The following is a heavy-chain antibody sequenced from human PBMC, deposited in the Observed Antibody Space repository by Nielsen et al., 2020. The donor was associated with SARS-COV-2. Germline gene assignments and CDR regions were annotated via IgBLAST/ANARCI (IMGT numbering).Heavy chain of an antibody. J-gene: IGHJ1*01. Sequence: VRQMLGKGLEWVSAISGSGGSTYYADSVKGRFSISRDNSKNTLYVLMNSLRAEDTAVYYCAKMSPPGIAVGTAEYFQHWGQGTLVTVSS. V-gene: IGHV3-23*01. D-gene: IGHD6-19*01. CDR3: AKMSPPGIAVGTAEYFQH. CDR2: ISGSGGST.